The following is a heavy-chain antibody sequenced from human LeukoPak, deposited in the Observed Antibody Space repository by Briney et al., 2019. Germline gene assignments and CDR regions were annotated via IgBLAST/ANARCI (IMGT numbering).Heavy chain of an antibody. CDR1: GFTFSSYA. J-gene: IGHJ5*02. CDR3: AKIYPPRPVRPRTNWFDP. CDR2: ISGSGGST. V-gene: IGHV3-23*01. Sequence: GGSLRLSCAASGFTFSSYAMSWVRQAPGKGLEWVSAISGSGGSTYYADSVKGRFTISRDNSRNTLYLQMNSLRAEDTAVYYCAKIYPPRPVRPRTNWFDPWGQGTLVTVSS. D-gene: IGHD3-10*01.